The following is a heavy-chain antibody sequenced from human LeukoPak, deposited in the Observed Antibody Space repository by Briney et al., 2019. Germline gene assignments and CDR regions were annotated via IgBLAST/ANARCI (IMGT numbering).Heavy chain of an antibody. J-gene: IGHJ4*02. CDR2: IKHDRSEK. V-gene: IGHV3-7*01. CDR3: ASSPPYSSGWSPFDY. Sequence: GGSLRLSCAASGFTFSSYWMSWVRQAPGKGLEWVADIKHDRSEKYYVDSVKGPFTISRANAKTSLYLQMSRLRAEDTAVYYCASSPPYSSGWSPFDYWGQGTLVTVSS. D-gene: IGHD6-19*01. CDR1: GFTFSSYW.